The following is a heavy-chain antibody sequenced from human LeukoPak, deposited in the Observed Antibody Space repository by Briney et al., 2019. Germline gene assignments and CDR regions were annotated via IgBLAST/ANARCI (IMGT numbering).Heavy chain of an antibody. J-gene: IGHJ4*02. Sequence: ASVKVSCKASGYTFTSYDINWVRQATGQGLEWMGWMNPNSGNTGYAQKFQGRVTITRNTSISTAYMELSSLRSEDTAVYYCARGRGSGRHFDYWGQGTLVTVSS. V-gene: IGHV1-8*03. D-gene: IGHD1-26*01. CDR1: GYTFTSYD. CDR2: MNPNSGNT. CDR3: ARGRGSGRHFDY.